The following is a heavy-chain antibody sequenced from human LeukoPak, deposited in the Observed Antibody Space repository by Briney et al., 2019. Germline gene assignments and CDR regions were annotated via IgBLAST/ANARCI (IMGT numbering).Heavy chain of an antibody. CDR1: GYTFTGYH. D-gene: IGHD3-10*01. V-gene: IGHV1-2*02. Sequence: ASVKVSCKASGYTFTGYHMHWVRQAPGQGLEWMGCINPNSGDTNYAQRFQGRVTMTRDTSITTAYMELSSPRSDDTAVYYCARELYGSGTYGFDYWGQGTLVTVSS. J-gene: IGHJ4*02. CDR2: INPNSGDT. CDR3: ARELYGSGTYGFDY.